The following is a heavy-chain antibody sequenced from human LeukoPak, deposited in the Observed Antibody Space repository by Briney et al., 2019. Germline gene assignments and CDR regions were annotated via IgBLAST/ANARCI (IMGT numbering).Heavy chain of an antibody. D-gene: IGHD3-10*01. CDR1: GGSISSSSYY. V-gene: IGHV4-39*07. CDR3: ARGLMVRGVPYAFDI. J-gene: IGHJ3*02. CDR2: IYYSGST. Sequence: SETLSLTCTVSGGSISSSSYYWGWIRQPPGKGLEWIGSIYYSGSTYYNPSLKSRVTISVDTSKNQFSLKLSSVTAADTAVYYCARGLMVRGVPYAFDIWGQGTMVTVSS.